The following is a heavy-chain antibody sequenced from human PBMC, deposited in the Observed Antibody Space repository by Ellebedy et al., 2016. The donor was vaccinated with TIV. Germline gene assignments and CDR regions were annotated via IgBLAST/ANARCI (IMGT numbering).Heavy chain of an antibody. CDR1: GFTLSSYP. CDR2: IHESGSPT. V-gene: IGHV3-23*01. D-gene: IGHD3-10*01. Sequence: PGGSLRPSCAASGFTLSSYPTLWVRQAPGKGLEWVSGIHESGSPTTYADSVKGRFTISRDNSKSTLFLQMTSLRADDTALYYCAKGYSDWFGGDWGQGTLVTVSS. J-gene: IGHJ1*01. CDR3: AKGYSDWFGGD.